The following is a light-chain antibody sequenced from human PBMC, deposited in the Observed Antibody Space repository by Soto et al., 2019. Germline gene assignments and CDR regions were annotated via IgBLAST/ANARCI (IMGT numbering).Light chain of an antibody. J-gene: IGLJ1*01. CDR3: CSHAGDNTYG. V-gene: IGLV2-8*01. CDR1: SSDVGGYNF. Sequence: QSALTQPASVSGSPGQSITISCTGTSSDVGGYNFVSWHQHHPGKAPKLIIYEVSNRPSEVPDRFSGSKSGNTASLTVSGLQAEDEADYFCCSHAGDNTYGFGTGTK. CDR2: EVS.